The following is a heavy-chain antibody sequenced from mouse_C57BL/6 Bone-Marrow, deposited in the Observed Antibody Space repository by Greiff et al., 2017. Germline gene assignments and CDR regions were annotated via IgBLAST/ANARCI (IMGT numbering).Heavy chain of an antibody. CDR3: ARLDYDGSSSFAY. D-gene: IGHD1-1*01. Sequence: VQLQQSGAELARPGASVKLSCKASGYTFTSYGISWVKQRTGQGLEWIGEIYPRSGNTYYNEKFKGKATLTADKSSSTAYMELRSLTSEDSAVYFCARLDYDGSSSFAYWGQGTLVTVSA. V-gene: IGHV1-81*01. CDR2: IYPRSGNT. J-gene: IGHJ3*01. CDR1: GYTFTSYG.